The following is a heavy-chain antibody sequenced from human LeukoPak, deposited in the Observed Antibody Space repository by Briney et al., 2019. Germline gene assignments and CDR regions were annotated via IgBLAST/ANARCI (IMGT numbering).Heavy chain of an antibody. V-gene: IGHV3-21*01. CDR1: GFTFSSYS. J-gene: IGHJ4*02. D-gene: IGHD2-2*03. CDR3: ARVDGYCSSTSCFRFDY. Sequence: PGGSLRLSCAASGFTFSSYSMNWVRQAPGKGLEWVSSISSSSSYIYYADSVKGRFTISRDNAKNSLYLQMNSLRAEDTAVYYCARVDGYCSSTSCFRFDYWGQGTLVTVSS. CDR2: ISSSSSYI.